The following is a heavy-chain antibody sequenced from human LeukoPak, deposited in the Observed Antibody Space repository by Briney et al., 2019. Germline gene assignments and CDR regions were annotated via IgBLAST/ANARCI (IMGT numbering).Heavy chain of an antibody. D-gene: IGHD1-26*01. CDR1: GYTFTSYY. CDR2: INPSGDST. J-gene: IGHJ6*03. CDR3: ARAYWDYYYYYYMDV. Sequence: EASVKVSCKASGYTFTSYYMHWVRQAPGQGLEWMGIINPSGDSTSSAQKFQGRVTMTRDTSTSTVYMELSRPRSDDTAVYYCARAYWDYYYYYYMDVRGKGTTVTISS. V-gene: IGHV1-46*01.